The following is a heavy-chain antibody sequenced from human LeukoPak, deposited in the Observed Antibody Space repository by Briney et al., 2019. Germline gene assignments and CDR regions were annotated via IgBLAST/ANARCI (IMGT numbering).Heavy chain of an antibody. Sequence: GESLKISCKGSGYSFTNYWIDWVRQMPGKGLEWMGIIYPGDSNTRYSPSFQGQVTISANKSISTAYLQWSSLKASDTAMYYCARHSGRAPYGDFDYWGQGTLVTVSS. CDR2: IYPGDSNT. CDR3: ARHSGRAPYGDFDY. CDR1: GYSFTNYW. J-gene: IGHJ4*02. V-gene: IGHV5-51*01. D-gene: IGHD4/OR15-4a*01.